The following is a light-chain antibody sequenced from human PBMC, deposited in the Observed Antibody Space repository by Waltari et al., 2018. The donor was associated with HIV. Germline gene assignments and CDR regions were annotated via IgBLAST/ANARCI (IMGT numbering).Light chain of an antibody. CDR3: NSYTSTTTRWL. CDR2: DVG. Sequence: QSALTPPASVSGSPGQSIIISCPGTSRDVGGYNYVSCYQQHQSKAPKLIIFDVGTRPSGVSNRFSGSKSGNTASLTISGLQTEDEADYYCNSYTSTTTRWLFGGGTRLTVL. J-gene: IGLJ3*02. V-gene: IGLV2-14*03. CDR1: SRDVGGYNY.